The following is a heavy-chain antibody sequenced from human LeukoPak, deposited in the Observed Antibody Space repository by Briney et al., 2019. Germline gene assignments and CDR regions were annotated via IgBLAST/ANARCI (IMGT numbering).Heavy chain of an antibody. J-gene: IGHJ4*02. D-gene: IGHD3-22*01. Sequence: PGGSLRLSCAASGFTFSSYAMHWVRQAPGKGLEWVAVISYDGSNKYYADSVKGRFTISRDNSKNTLYLQMNSLRDDDTPVYYCGRANYYESVDYWGEGTLVTVSS. CDR3: GRANYYESVDY. V-gene: IGHV3-30*01. CDR2: ISYDGSNK. CDR1: GFTFSSYA.